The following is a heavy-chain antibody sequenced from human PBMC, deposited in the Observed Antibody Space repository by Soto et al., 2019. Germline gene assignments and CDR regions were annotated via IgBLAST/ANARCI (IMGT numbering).Heavy chain of an antibody. CDR1: GFDFNTYG. CDR2: ISFDGGNQ. D-gene: IGHD6-13*01. V-gene: IGHV3-30*18. CDR3: AKDSSVTAAGSGGWFDP. Sequence: QVQLVQSGGGVVQPGRSLRLSCAASGFDFNTYGLHWVRQAPGKGLEWVAGISFDGGNQYYADSVKGRFTISRDKSNNTLYLQMKGLGAEDTATYYCAKDSSVTAAGSGGWFDPWGQGTLVIVSS. J-gene: IGHJ5*02.